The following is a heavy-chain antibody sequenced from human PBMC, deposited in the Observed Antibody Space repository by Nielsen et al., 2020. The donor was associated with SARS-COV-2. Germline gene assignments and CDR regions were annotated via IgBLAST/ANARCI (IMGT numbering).Heavy chain of an antibody. CDR3: ARGYNWNYEYAFDI. J-gene: IGHJ3*02. CDR2: IYHSGST. Sequence: SETLSLTCAVSGGSISSGGYSWSWIRQPPGKGLEWIGYIYHSGSTYYNPSLKSRVTISVDRSKNQFSLKLSSVTAADTAVYYCARGYNWNYEYAFDIWGQGTMVTVSS. D-gene: IGHD1-7*01. V-gene: IGHV4-30-2*01. CDR1: GGSISSGGYS.